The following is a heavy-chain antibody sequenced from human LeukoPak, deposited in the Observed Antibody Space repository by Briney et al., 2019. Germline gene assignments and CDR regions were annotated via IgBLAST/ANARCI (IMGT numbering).Heavy chain of an antibody. CDR2: IKKDGSEK. CDR1: GFTFSSYW. Sequence: GGSLRLSCAASGFTFSSYWMSWVRQAPGKGLEWVANIKKDGSEKYYVDSVKGRFTISRDNAKKSLYLQMNSLRAEDTAVYYCAKDGMATITGYYFDYWGQGTLVTVSS. D-gene: IGHD5-24*01. V-gene: IGHV3-7*01. CDR3: AKDGMATITGYYFDY. J-gene: IGHJ4*02.